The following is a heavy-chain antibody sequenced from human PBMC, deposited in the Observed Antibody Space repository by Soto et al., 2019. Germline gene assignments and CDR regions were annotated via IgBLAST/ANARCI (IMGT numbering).Heavy chain of an antibody. CDR1: GGSVSYNSYY. V-gene: IGHV4-39*01. CDR2: IFYTGTT. J-gene: IGHJ4*02. Sequence: SETLSLTCSVSGGSVSYNSYYWGWIRQPPGKGLEWVGGIFYTGTTYYNPSLRDRLSISVDTSKNSFSLNLTSVTAADTAVYFCARLVVVAPVANVWGQGTLVTVSS. CDR3: ARLVVVAPVANV. D-gene: IGHD2-21*01.